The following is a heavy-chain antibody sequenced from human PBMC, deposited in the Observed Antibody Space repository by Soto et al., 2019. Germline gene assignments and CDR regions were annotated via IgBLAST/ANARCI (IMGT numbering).Heavy chain of an antibody. D-gene: IGHD2-15*01. Sequence: SETLSLTCPVSCGSISSYYWSFIRQPPGRRLEWIGYIYYSGSTNYNPSLKSRVTISVDTSKNQFSLKLSSVTAADTAVYYCARVRTYCSGGSCYGDAFDIWGQGTMVTVSS. J-gene: IGHJ3*02. V-gene: IGHV4-59*01. CDR1: CGSISSYY. CDR2: IYYSGST. CDR3: ARVRTYCSGGSCYGDAFDI.